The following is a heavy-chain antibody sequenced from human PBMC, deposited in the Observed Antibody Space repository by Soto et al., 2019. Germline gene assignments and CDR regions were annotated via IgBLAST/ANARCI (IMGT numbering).Heavy chain of an antibody. CDR3: ARGLGYCSSTSCYIWFDY. Sequence: PGGSLRLSCAASGFTFSAYTMDWVRQAPGRGLEWIAYISGSGGSTYYADSVKGRFTISRDNSKNTLFLQMNSLRAEDTAVHYCARGLGYCSSTSCYIWFDYWGQGTLVTAPQ. J-gene: IGHJ4*02. CDR2: ISGSGGST. V-gene: IGHV3-23*01. D-gene: IGHD2-2*02. CDR1: GFTFSAYT.